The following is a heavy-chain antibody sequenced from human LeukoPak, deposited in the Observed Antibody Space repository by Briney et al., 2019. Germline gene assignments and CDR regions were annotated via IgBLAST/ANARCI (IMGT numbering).Heavy chain of an antibody. V-gene: IGHV3-23*01. D-gene: IGHD4/OR15-4a*01. J-gene: IGHJ4*02. CDR1: GFTFSSYA. Sequence: GGSLRLSCAASGFTFSSYAMSWVRQAPGKGLEWVSAISGSGGSTYYADSVKGRFTISRDNSKNTLYLQVNSLRAEDTAVYYCAREMGQYGGYSDYWGQGTLVTVSS. CDR2: ISGSGGST. CDR3: AREMGQYGGYSDY.